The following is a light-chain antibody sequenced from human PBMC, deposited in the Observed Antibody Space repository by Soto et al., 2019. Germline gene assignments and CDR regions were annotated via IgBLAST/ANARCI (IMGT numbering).Light chain of an antibody. J-gene: IGLJ3*02. Sequence: QSALTQPASVSGSPGQSITISCTGTSSDVGGYNYVSWYQQHPGKAPKLMIYDVSNRPSGVSNRFSGSKSGNTASLTISGLQAEEEADYYCSSYTSSRTGVFGGGTKVTVL. CDR1: SSDVGGYNY. CDR3: SSYTSSRTGV. V-gene: IGLV2-14*01. CDR2: DVS.